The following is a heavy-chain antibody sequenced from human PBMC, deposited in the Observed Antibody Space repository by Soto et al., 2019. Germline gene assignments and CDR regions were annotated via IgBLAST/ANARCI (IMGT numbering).Heavy chain of an antibody. CDR2: IYYSGST. CDR1: GGSISSGGYY. V-gene: IGHV4-31*03. D-gene: IGHD1-1*01. Sequence: QVQLQESGPGLVKPSQTLSLTCTVSGGSISSGGYYWSWIRQHPWKGLEWIGYIYYSGSTYYNPSLKRRVTISVDTSKNQFSLKRRSVPAADTAVYYWARGGGTGTTPRGDYWGQGTLVTVSS. CDR3: ARGGGTGTTPRGDY. J-gene: IGHJ4*02.